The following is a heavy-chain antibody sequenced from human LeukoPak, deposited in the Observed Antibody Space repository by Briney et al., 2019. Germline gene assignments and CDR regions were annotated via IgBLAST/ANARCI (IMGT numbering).Heavy chain of an antibody. V-gene: IGHV3-30*03. CDR1: GFTFSSYG. CDR2: ISYDGSNK. J-gene: IGHJ4*02. CDR3: ARGGGYSYGYFDY. Sequence: GGSLRLSCAASGFTFSSYGMHWVRQAPGKGLEGVAVISYDGSNKYYADSVKGRFTISRDNSKNTLYLQMNSLRAEDTAVYYCARGGGYSYGYFDYWGQGTLVTVSS. D-gene: IGHD5-18*01.